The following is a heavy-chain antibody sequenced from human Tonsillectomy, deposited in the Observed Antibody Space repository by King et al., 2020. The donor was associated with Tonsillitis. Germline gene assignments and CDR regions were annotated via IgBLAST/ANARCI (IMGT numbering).Heavy chain of an antibody. Sequence: VQLVESGAEVKKPGESLKISCKGSGYSFTSYWIGWVRQMPGKGLEWMGIIYPGDSYTRYSPSFQGQVTISADKSISTAYLQWSSLKASDSAMYYCARSRTLDTDMLLDIDYWGQGTLVTVSA. CDR1: GYSFTSYW. V-gene: IGHV5-51*01. CDR2: IYPGDSYT. CDR3: ARSRTLDTDMLLDIDY. J-gene: IGHJ4*02. D-gene: IGHD5-18*01.